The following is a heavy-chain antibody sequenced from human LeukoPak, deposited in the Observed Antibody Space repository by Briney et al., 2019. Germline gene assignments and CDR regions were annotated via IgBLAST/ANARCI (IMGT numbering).Heavy chain of an antibody. J-gene: IGHJ6*03. CDR2: ISSSSSYI. CDR1: GFTFSSYS. Sequence: PGGSLRLSCAASGFTFSSYSMNWVRQAPGKGLEWVSSISSSSSYIYYADSVKGRFTISRDNAKTSLYLQMNSLRAEDTAVYYCAIIVVVPAAHQRDYMDVWGKGTTVTISS. D-gene: IGHD2-2*01. CDR3: AIIVVVPAAHQRDYMDV. V-gene: IGHV3-21*01.